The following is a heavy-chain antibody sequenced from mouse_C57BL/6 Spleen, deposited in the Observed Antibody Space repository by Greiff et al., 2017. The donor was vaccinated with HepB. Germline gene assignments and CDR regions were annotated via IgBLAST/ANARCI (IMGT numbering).Heavy chain of an antibody. CDR3: ARGGDYDGGYAMDY. Sequence: KQPGAELVKPGASVKMSCKASGYTFTSYWITWVKQRPGQGLEWIGDIYPGSGSTNYNEKFKSKATLTVDTSSSTAYMQRSSLTSEDSAVYYCARGGDYDGGYAMDYWGQGTSVTVSS. CDR2: IYPGSGST. J-gene: IGHJ4*01. CDR1: GYTFTSYW. D-gene: IGHD2-4*01. V-gene: IGHV1-55*01.